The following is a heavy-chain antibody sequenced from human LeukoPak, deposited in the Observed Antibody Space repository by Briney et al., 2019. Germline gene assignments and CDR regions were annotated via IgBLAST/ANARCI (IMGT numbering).Heavy chain of an antibody. CDR1: GFTFSSYA. J-gene: IGHJ3*02. V-gene: IGHV4-39*01. D-gene: IGHD2-15*01. CDR2: ISYSGNT. CDR3: ARHCCSAPSKRVFDI. Sequence: PGGSLRLSCAASGFTFSSYAMNWVRQAPGKGLEWIGTISYSGNTDYNPSLRSRVTISVDTSNNQFSLRLGSVTAADTAIYHCARHCCSAPSKRVFDIWGQGTMVTVPS.